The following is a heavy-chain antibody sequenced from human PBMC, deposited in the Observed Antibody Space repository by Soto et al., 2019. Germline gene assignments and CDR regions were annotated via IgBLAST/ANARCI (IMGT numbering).Heavy chain of an antibody. Sequence: SVKVSCKASGGTFSSYAISWVRQAPGQGLEWMGGIIPIFGTANYAQKFQGRVTITADESTSTAYMELSSLRSEDTAVYYCARESRYCSGGSCYFMPDWVDPWGQG. J-gene: IGHJ5*02. CDR2: IIPIFGTA. D-gene: IGHD2-15*01. CDR1: GGTFSSYA. V-gene: IGHV1-69*13. CDR3: ARESRYCSGGSCYFMPDWVDP.